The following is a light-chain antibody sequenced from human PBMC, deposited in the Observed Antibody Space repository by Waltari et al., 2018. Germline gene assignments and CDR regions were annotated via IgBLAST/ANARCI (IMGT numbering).Light chain of an antibody. CDR2: YAS. V-gene: IGKV1-13*02. Sequence: AIQLTQSPSSLSASVGDRVTITCRASQGISSALAWYQQKPGKAPKVLIYYASSLESGVPSRLRVSGSGTYFTLTISSLQPEDFATYCCQHFNSFPITFGLGTRLDIK. J-gene: IGKJ5*01. CDR3: QHFNSFPIT. CDR1: QGISSA.